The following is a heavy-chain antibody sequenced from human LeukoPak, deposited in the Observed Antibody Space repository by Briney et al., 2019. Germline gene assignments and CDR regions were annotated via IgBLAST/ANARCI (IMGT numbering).Heavy chain of an antibody. CDR2: IYYSGST. CDR3: TRGRLQVTY. CDR1: GGSISTYY. D-gene: IGHD2-21*01. V-gene: IGHV4-59*08. Sequence: SETLSLTCTVSGGSISTYYWSWIRQPPGKGLEWIGYIYYSGSTNYNPSLKSRVTISVDTSKNQFSLKLSSVTAADTAVYYCTRGRLQVTYWGQGTLVTVSS. J-gene: IGHJ4*02.